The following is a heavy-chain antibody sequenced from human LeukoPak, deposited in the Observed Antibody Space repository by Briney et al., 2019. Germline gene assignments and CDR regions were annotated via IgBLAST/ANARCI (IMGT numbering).Heavy chain of an antibody. Sequence: GGSLRLSCAASGFTFNSQVMSWVRQAPGKGLEWVSTISGSGDSTYYADSMKGRFTASRDNAKNSLYLQMNSLRAEDTAVYYCARDMLMYPRGDWFDSWGQGTLVTVSS. V-gene: IGHV3-23*01. CDR3: ARDMLMYPRGDWFDS. CDR2: ISGSGDST. J-gene: IGHJ5*01. CDR1: GFTFNSQV. D-gene: IGHD3-10*02.